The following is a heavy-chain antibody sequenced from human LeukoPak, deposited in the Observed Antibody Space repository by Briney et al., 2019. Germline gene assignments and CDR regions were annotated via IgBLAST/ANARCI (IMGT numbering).Heavy chain of an antibody. V-gene: IGHV4-34*01. J-gene: IGHJ4*02. CDR3: ARGIPIGYSSGWADY. D-gene: IGHD6-19*01. CDR2: INHSGST. CDR1: GGSFSGYY. Sequence: SETLSLTCAVYGGSFSGYYWGWIRQPPGKGLEWIGEINHSGSTNYNPSLKSRVTISVDTSKNQFSLKLSSVTAADTAVYYCARGIPIGYSSGWADYWGQGTLVTVSS.